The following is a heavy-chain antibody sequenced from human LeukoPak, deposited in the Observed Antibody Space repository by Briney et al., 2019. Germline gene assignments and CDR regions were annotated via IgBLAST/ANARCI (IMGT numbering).Heavy chain of an antibody. CDR1: GYTFTGYY. CDR3: ARDGGIAARPWDY. V-gene: IGHV1-2*02. Sequence: ASVKVSCKASGYTFTGYYMHWVRQAPGQGLEWMGWINPNSGGTNYAQKFQGRVTMTRDTSISTAYMELSRLRSDDTAVYYCARDGGIAARPWDYWGQGTLVTVSS. J-gene: IGHJ4*02. CDR2: INPNSGGT. D-gene: IGHD6-6*01.